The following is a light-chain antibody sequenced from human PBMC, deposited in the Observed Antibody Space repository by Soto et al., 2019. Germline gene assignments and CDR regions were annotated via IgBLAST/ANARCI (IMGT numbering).Light chain of an antibody. J-gene: IGLJ3*02. CDR3: CSYAGSYWVWV. V-gene: IGLV2-11*01. CDR1: SSDVGGYNY. Sequence: QSALTQPRSVSGSPGQSVTISCTGTSSDVGGYNYVSWYQQHPGKAPKLMIYDVSKRPSGVPDRFSGFKSGNTASLTISGLQAEDEADYYCCSYAGSYWVWVFGGGTKLTVL. CDR2: DVS.